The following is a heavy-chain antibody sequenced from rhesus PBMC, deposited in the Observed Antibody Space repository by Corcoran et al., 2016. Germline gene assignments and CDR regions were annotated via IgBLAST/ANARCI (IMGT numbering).Heavy chain of an antibody. D-gene: IGHD6-25*01. CDR3: ARGRAAAGTKAFDF. CDR2: IYGSSGST. CDR1: GGSISSGYD. V-gene: IGHV4-76*01. Sequence: QVQLQESGPGVVKPSETLSLTCAVSGGSISSGYDWSWIRQPPGKGLEWIGYIYGSSGSTNYTPALKNRVTISKDASKNQFSLKLSSVTAADTAVYYCARGRAAAGTKAFDFWGQGLRVTVSS. J-gene: IGHJ3*01.